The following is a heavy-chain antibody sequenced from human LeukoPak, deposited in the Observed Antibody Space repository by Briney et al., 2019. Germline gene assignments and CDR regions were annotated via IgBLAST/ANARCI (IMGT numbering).Heavy chain of an antibody. CDR1: GFTFSSYD. CDR2: IGTAGDT. J-gene: IGHJ2*01. CDR3: ARERRITMVRGATASSYWYFDL. Sequence: GGSLRLSCAASGFTFSSYDMHWVRQATGKGLEWVSAIGTAGDTYYPGSVKGRFTISRENAKNSLYLQMNSLRAGDTAVYYCARERRITMVRGATASSYWYFDLWGRGTLVTVSS. V-gene: IGHV3-13*01. D-gene: IGHD3-10*01.